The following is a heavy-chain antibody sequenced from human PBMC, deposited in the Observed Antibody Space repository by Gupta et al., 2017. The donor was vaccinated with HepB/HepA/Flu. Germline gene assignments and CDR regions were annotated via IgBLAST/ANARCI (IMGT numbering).Heavy chain of an antibody. CDR1: CLTLNNYW. CDR3: VRGGWGRVIDY. J-gene: IGHJ4*02. CDR2: INQDGSEI. V-gene: IGHV3-7*03. D-gene: IGHD7-27*01. Sequence: EVQLVESGGGLVQPGGSLTLSCAAACLTLNNYWMSWVRQAPGKGLEWVANINQDGSEIQYVDSVKGRFTISRDNAKNSLYVQMNSLSAEDTAVYYCVRGGWGRVIDYWGQGTLVTVSS.